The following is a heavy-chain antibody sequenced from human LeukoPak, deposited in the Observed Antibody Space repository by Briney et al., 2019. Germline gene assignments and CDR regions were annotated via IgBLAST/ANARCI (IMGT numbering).Heavy chain of an antibody. CDR3: AREPDGYNPPDY. CDR1: GFTFSSYA. Sequence: GGSLRFSCAASGFTFSSYAMHWVRQAPGKGLEWVAVISYDGSNKYYADSVKGRFTISRDNSKNTLYLQMNSLRAEDTAVYYCAREPDGYNPPDYWGQGTLVTVSS. V-gene: IGHV3-30*04. J-gene: IGHJ4*02. CDR2: ISYDGSNK. D-gene: IGHD5-24*01.